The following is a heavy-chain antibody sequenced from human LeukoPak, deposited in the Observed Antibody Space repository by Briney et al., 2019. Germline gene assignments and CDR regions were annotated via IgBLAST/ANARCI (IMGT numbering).Heavy chain of an antibody. CDR1: GFSFSRYW. CDR3: ARGNWNAFDY. CDR2: IKEVGSEK. V-gene: IGHV3-7*04. Sequence: GGSLRLSCAASGFSFSRYWINWVRQAPEKGLEWVANIKEVGSEKNYVDSVKGRFSISRDNTNNSVSLQMSSLRDEDTAIYYCARGNWNAFDYWGQGIQVSVSS. D-gene: IGHD1-1*01. J-gene: IGHJ4*02.